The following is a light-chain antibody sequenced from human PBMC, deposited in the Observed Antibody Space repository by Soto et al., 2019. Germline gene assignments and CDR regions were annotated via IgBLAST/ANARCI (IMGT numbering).Light chain of an antibody. V-gene: IGKV1-6*01. CDR2: AAS. J-gene: IGKJ1*01. CDR1: QAIRTA. CDR3: LLDFRYFWA. Sequence: AIQLTQSPSSLSASVGDRVTITCRASQAIRTALGWYQQKPGKVPKLLIYAASTLQSGVPSRFSGSGSGTDFTLTSSSLQPEDFATYYCLLDFRYFWAFGQGTKVDIK.